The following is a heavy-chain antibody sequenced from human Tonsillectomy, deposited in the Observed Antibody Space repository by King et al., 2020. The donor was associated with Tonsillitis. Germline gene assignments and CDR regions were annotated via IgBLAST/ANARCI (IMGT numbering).Heavy chain of an antibody. V-gene: IGHV3-15*01. CDR2: IKSKTDGGTT. J-gene: IGHJ6*02. CDR3: TKESRYYDFWSGYYTYGMDV. D-gene: IGHD3-3*01. Sequence: QLVQSGGGLVKPGGSLRLSCAASGFTFSNAWMSWVRQAPGKGLEWVGRIKSKTDGGTTDYAAPVKGRFTISRDDSKNTLYLQMNSLKTEDTAVYYCTKESRYYDFWSGYYTYGMDVWGQGTTVTVSS. CDR1: GFTFSNAW.